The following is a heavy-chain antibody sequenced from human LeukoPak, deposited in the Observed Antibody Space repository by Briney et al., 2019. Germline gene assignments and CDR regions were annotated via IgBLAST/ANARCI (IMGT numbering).Heavy chain of an antibody. V-gene: IGHV3-74*01. CDR1: GFTFSSYW. D-gene: IGHD2-15*01. CDR2: INPGGSSI. CDR3: AKDPHDATTLGDY. J-gene: IGHJ4*02. Sequence: GRSLRLSCAASGFTFSSYWMHWVRQVPGKGLVWVARINPGGSSITYADSVKGRFTISRDNAKNTLYLQMNSLRAEDTAVYYCAKDPHDATTLGDYWGQGTLVTVSS.